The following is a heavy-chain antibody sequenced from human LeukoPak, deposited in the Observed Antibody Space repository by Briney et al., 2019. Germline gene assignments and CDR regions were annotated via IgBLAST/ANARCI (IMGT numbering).Heavy chain of an antibody. V-gene: IGHV3-7*01. CDR2: IKQDGSEK. CDR1: GFTFSSYS. CDR3: ARDRYGSGSYSYYYYMDV. Sequence: GGSLRLSCAASGFTFSSYSMNWVRQAPGKGLEWVANIKQDGSEKYYVDSVKGRFTISRDNAKNSLYLQMNSLRAEDTAVYYCARDRYGSGSYSYYYYMDVWGKGTTVTISS. J-gene: IGHJ6*03. D-gene: IGHD3-10*01.